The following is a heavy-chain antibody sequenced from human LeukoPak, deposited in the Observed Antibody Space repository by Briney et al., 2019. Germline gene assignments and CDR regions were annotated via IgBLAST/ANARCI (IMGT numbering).Heavy chain of an antibody. Sequence: PGGSLRLSCAASGFTFSSYEMNWVRQAPGKGLEWVSYISSSGSTIYYADSVKGRFTISRDNAKNSLYLQMNSLRAEDTAVYYCAREGDYYDSSGYFVYYFDYWGQGTLVTVSS. D-gene: IGHD3-22*01. V-gene: IGHV3-48*03. CDR2: ISSSGSTI. CDR3: AREGDYYDSSGYFVYYFDY. J-gene: IGHJ4*02. CDR1: GFTFSSYE.